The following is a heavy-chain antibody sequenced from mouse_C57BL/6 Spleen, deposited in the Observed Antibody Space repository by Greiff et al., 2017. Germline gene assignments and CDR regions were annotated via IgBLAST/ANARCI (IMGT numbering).Heavy chain of an antibody. D-gene: IGHD1-1*01. Sequence: EVKLLASGAELVRPGASVKLSCTASGFNIKDYYMHWVKQRPEQGLEWIGRIDPEDGDTEYAPKFQGKATMTADTSSNTAYLQLSSLTSEDTAVYYCTTLITTAPFAYWGQGTLVTVSA. V-gene: IGHV14-1*01. CDR1: GFNIKDYY. CDR3: TTLITTAPFAY. CDR2: IDPEDGDT. J-gene: IGHJ3*01.